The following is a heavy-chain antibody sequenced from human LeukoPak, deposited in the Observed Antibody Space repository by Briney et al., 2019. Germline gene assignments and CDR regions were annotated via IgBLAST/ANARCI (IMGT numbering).Heavy chain of an antibody. CDR2: INWKSDSI. CDR3: AKRYCSSTSCYTNY. J-gene: IGHJ4*02. D-gene: IGHD2-2*02. V-gene: IGHV3-9*01. Sequence: GRSLRLSCVASGFTFDDIALPWLRQAQGKGLEWVSGINWKSDSIGYADSVKGRFTISRDNAKNSLYLQMNSLRAEDTAVYYCAKRYCSSTSCYTNYWGQGTLVTVSS. CDR1: GFTFDDIA.